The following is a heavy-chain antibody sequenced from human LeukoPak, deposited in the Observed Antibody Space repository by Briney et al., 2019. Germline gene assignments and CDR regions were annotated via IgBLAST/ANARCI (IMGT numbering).Heavy chain of an antibody. Sequence: GGSLRLSCAASGFTFSNFGMHWVRQAPGKGLEWVSLISWDGGSTYYADSVKGRFTISRDNSKNSLYLQMNSLRTEDTALYYCAKAHIAAADYYYMDVWGKGTTVTVSS. CDR3: AKAHIAAADYYYMDV. CDR1: GFTFSNFG. CDR2: ISWDGGST. V-gene: IGHV3-43*01. J-gene: IGHJ6*03. D-gene: IGHD6-13*01.